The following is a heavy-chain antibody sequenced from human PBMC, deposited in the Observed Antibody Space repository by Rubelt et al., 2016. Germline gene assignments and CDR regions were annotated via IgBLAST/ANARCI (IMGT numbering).Heavy chain of an antibody. CDR1: GYTFTSYG. J-gene: IGHJ4*02. Sequence: QVQLVQSGAEVKKPGASVKVSCKASGYTFTSYGISWVRQAPGQGLEWMGWISAYNGKTNYAQKFQGRVTMTQDRSTDTAYMELKSLRSEDTAVYYWATFYGSGYYVFDYWGQGTLVTVSS. D-gene: IGHD3-22*01. V-gene: IGHV1-18*01. CDR3: ATFYGSGYYVFDY. CDR2: ISAYNGKT.